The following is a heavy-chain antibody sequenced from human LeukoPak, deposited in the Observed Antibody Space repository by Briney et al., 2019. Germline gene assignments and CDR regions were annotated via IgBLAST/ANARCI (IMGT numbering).Heavy chain of an antibody. J-gene: IGHJ4*02. CDR1: GFTVSSNS. D-gene: IGHD6-6*01. CDR3: ARDGPSIAADFDC. CDR2: IYSDNT. Sequence: GGSLRLSCTVSGFTVSSNSMSWVRQAPGKGLEWVSLIYSDNTHYSDSVKGRFTISRDSAKNSLYLQMNSQRAEDSAVYYCARDGPSIAADFDCWGQGTLVTVSS. V-gene: IGHV3-53*01.